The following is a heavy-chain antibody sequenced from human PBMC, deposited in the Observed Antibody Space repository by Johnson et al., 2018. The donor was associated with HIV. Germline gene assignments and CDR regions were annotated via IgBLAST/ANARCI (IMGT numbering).Heavy chain of an antibody. CDR1: GFTVR. CDR3: ARVRVGAFDI. CDR2: IYSGGST. J-gene: IGHJ3*02. V-gene: IGHV3-53*04. D-gene: IGHD1-26*01. Sequence: EVQLVESGGGLVQPGGSLRLSCVASGFTVRKGLEWVSVIYSGGSTYYTRSVKGRFTISRDNSKNMLFLQINSLRVEDTAVYYCARVRVGAFDIWGQGTMVTVSS.